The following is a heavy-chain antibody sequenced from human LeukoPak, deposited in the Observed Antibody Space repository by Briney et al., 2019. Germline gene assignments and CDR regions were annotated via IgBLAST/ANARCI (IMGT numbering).Heavy chain of an antibody. Sequence: SVKVSCKASGGTFSSYAISWVRQAPGQGLEWMGGIIPIFGTANYAQKFQGRVTITADESTSTAYMELSSLRSEDTAVYYCARALRYFDWLIDYWGQGTLVTVSS. CDR3: ARALRYFDWLIDY. V-gene: IGHV1-69*01. D-gene: IGHD3-9*01. J-gene: IGHJ4*02. CDR2: IIPIFGTA. CDR1: GGTFSSYA.